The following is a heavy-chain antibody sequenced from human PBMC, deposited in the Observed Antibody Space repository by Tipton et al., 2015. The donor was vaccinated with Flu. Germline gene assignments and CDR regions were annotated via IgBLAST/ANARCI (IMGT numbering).Heavy chain of an antibody. V-gene: IGHV1-8*01. CDR1: GYTFTSYD. CDR2: MNPNSGNT. J-gene: IGHJ4*02. CDR3: ARGLGGNTPYCSGGSCYGPDY. Sequence: QLVQSGVEVKKPGASVKVSCKASGYTFTSYDINWVRQATGQGLEWMGWMNPNSGNTGYAQKFQGRVTMTRNTSISTAYMELSSLRSEDTAVYFCARGLGGNTPYCSGGSCYGPDYWGQGTLVTVSS. D-gene: IGHD2-15*01.